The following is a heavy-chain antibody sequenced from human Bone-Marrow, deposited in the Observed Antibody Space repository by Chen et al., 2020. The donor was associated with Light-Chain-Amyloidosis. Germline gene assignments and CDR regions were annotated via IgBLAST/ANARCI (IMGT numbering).Heavy chain of an antibody. Sequence: EVQLVESGGGLVQPGGSLRLFCVASGFTFSSYWMHWVRQAPGKGLVWVSRINGDGSSTSYADSVKGRFTISRDNAKNTLYLQMNSLRAEDTAVYYCARAYCSGDSCPNSLGYWGQGTLVTVSS. CDR3: ARAYCSGDSCPNSLGY. CDR1: GFTFSSYW. V-gene: IGHV3-74*02. CDR2: INGDGSST. D-gene: IGHD2-15*01. J-gene: IGHJ4*02.